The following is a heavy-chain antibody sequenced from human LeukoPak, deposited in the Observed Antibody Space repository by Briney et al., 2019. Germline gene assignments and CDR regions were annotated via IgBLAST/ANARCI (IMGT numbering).Heavy chain of an antibody. V-gene: IGHV3-11*01. CDR3: ASGKTAMVIYYFVY. Sequence: GGSLRLSCAASGFTFSDSYMSWIRQAPGKGLEWASDISSSGSTIYYADFVNGRFTISRDNAKNSLYLQRNSLRAEDTAVYYCASGKTAMVIYYFVYWGQGTLVTVSS. D-gene: IGHD5-18*01. CDR2: ISSSGSTI. J-gene: IGHJ4*02. CDR1: GFTFSDSY.